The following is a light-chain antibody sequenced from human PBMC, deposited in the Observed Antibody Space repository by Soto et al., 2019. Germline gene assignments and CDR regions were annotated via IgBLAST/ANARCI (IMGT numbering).Light chain of an antibody. CDR1: SSDVGGYNY. Sequence: QSALTQPASVSGSPGQSITISCTGTSSDVGGYNYVSWYQQHPGKAPKLMIYDVTNRPSGTSNRFSGSNSGNTASPTISDLQVEDVGDYYSCSDTLSSTVLFGGWTKVTVL. CDR2: DVT. V-gene: IGLV2-14*03. CDR3: CSDTLSSTVL. J-gene: IGLJ2*01.